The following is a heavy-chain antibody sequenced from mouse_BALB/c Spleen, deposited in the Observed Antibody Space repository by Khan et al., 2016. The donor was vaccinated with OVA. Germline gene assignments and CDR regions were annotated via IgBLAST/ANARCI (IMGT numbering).Heavy chain of an antibody. J-gene: IGHJ3*01. Sequence: EVQLQESGGGLVKPGGSLKLSCAASEFTFSDYYMYWVRQTPEKRLEWVATISDGGSYTYYPDSVKGRFTISRDDVKNNLYLQVSGLKSEDSAMYYGARGFYGGPFIYWGQGTLVTVSA. CDR3: ARGFYGGPFIY. V-gene: IGHV5-4*02. CDR1: EFTFSDYY. D-gene: IGHD1-1*02. CDR2: ISDGGSYT.